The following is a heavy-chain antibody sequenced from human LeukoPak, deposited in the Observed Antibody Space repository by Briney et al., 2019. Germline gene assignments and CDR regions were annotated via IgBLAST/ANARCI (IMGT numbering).Heavy chain of an antibody. CDR2: MNPNSGNT. Sequence: GASVKVSCKASGYTFTSYDINWVRQATGQGLEWMGWMNPNSGNTGYAQKFQGRVTITRNTSISTAYMELSSLRAEDTAVYYCARDSSYGYSGYFDYWGQGTLVTVSS. V-gene: IGHV1-8*03. D-gene: IGHD5-18*01. CDR3: ARDSSYGYSGYFDY. J-gene: IGHJ4*02. CDR1: GYTFTSYD.